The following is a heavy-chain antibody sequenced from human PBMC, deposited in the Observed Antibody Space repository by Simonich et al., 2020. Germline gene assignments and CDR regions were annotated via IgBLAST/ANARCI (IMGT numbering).Heavy chain of an antibody. J-gene: IGHJ6*03. Sequence: EVQLVESGGGLVQPGGSLRLSCAASGFTFSSYCMSWVRQAPGKGLEWVANINQDGSEKYYVDSVKGRFTISRENANNSLYLQMNSLRAEDTAVYYCARDGLGTAYYYYMDVWCKGTTVTVSS. V-gene: IGHV3-7*01. CDR2: INQDGSEK. CDR1: GFTFSSYC. CDR3: ARDGLGTAYYYYMDV. D-gene: IGHD7-27*01.